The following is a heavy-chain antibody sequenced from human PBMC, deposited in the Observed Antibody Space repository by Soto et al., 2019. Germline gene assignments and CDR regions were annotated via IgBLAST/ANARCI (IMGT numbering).Heavy chain of an antibody. J-gene: IGHJ4*02. D-gene: IGHD3-22*01. Sequence: HPGGPLRLSGAASVFIFSDKSMHWVRQAPGKGLEWVAVISYDGSNKYYADSVKGRFTISRDNSKNTLYLQMNSLRAEDTALFYCARGIVEIINSFGFDYWGQGALVTVSS. CDR1: VFIFSDKS. V-gene: IGHV3-30-3*01. CDR3: ARGIVEIINSFGFDY. CDR2: ISYDGSNK.